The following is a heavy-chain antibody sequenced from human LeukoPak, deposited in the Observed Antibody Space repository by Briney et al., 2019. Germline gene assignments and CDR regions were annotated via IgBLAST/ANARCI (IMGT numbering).Heavy chain of an antibody. CDR3: ARGSQGLWWLQPGDY. J-gene: IGHJ4*02. D-gene: IGHD5-12*01. V-gene: IGHV3-30*04. Sequence: GGSLRLSCAASGFTFSSYAMHWVRQAPGKGLEWVAVISYDGSNKYYADSVKGRFTISRDNSKNTLYLQMNSLRAEDTAVNYCARGSQGLWWLQPGDYWGQGTLVTVSS. CDR2: ISYDGSNK. CDR1: GFTFSSYA.